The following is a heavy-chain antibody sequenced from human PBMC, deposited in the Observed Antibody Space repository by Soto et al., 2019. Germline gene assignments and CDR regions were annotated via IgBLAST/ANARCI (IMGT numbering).Heavy chain of an antibody. V-gene: IGHV1-69*13. CDR1: GGTFSSYA. Sequence: SVKVSCKASGGTFSSYAISWVRQAPGQGLEWMGGIIPIFGTANYAQKFQGRVTITADESTSTAYMELSSLRSEDTAVYYCARADLGYCSGGSCYYYYYGMDVWGQGTTVTAP. CDR3: ARADLGYCSGGSCYYYYYGMDV. J-gene: IGHJ6*02. CDR2: IIPIFGTA. D-gene: IGHD2-15*01.